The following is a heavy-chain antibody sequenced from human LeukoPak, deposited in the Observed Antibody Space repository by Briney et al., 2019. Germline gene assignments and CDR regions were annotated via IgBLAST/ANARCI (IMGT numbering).Heavy chain of an antibody. Sequence: ASVKVSCKASGYSFTGHYMHWVRQAPGQGREWMGWINHKSGGTNYAQKFQGRVTMTRDTSISTAYMDMSSLRSDDTAVYYCARNLWFGESSDAFDMWGQGTMVTVSS. CDR3: ARNLWFGESSDAFDM. V-gene: IGHV1-2*02. CDR1: GYSFTGHY. D-gene: IGHD3-10*01. CDR2: INHKSGGT. J-gene: IGHJ3*02.